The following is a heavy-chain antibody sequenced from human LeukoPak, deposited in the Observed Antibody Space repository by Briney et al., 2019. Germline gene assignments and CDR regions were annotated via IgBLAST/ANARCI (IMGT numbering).Heavy chain of an antibody. V-gene: IGHV7-4-1*02. D-gene: IGHD3-10*02. CDR1: GYTFTSHA. CDR2: INTNTGNP. J-gene: IGHJ4*02. CDR3: ARSRFGGARVTPATSY. Sequence: GASVTVTCKASGYTFTSHAMNWVRQAPGQGLEWMGWINTNTGNPTYAQGFTGRFVFSLDTSVSTAYLQISSLKAEDTAVYYCARSRFGGARVTPATSYWGQGTLVTVSS.